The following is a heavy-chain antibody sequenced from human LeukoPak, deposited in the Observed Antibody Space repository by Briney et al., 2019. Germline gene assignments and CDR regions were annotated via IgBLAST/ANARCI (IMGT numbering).Heavy chain of an antibody. CDR2: INPNSGGT. J-gene: IGHJ4*02. D-gene: IGHD4-17*01. V-gene: IGHV1-2*02. Sequence: ASVKVSCKASGYTFTSYGISWVRQAPGQGLEWMGWINPNSGGTNYAQKFQGRVTMTRDTSISTAYMELSRLRSDDTAVYYCARDLPLTVTTSDYWGQGTLVTVSS. CDR3: ARDLPLTVTTSDY. CDR1: GYTFTSYG.